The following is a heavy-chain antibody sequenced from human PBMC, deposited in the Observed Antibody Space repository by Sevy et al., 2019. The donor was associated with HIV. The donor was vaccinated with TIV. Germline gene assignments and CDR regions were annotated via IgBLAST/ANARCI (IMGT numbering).Heavy chain of an antibody. CDR1: GYSISSGYY. D-gene: IGHD4-4*01. CDR2: IYHSGST. V-gene: IGHV4-38-2*02. CDR3: AREKQSLDWFDP. Sequence: SETLSLTCAVSGYSISSGYYWGWIRQPPGKGLEWIGSIYHSGSTYYNPSLKSRVTISVDPSKNQFSLKLSSVTAADTAVYYCAREKQSLDWFDPWGQGTLVTVSS. J-gene: IGHJ5*02.